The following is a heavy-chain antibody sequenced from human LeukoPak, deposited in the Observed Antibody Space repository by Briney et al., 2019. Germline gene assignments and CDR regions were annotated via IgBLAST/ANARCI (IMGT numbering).Heavy chain of an antibody. CDR3: ARDSIYYGSGSYYIPLGY. D-gene: IGHD3-10*01. CDR2: ISAYSGNT. V-gene: IGHV1-18*01. CDR1: GYTFTSYG. J-gene: IGHJ4*02. Sequence: ASVKVSCKASGYTFTSYGISWVRQAPGQGLEWMGWISAYSGNTNYAQKLQGRVTMTTDTSTSTAYMELRSLRSDDTAVYYCARDSIYYGSGSYYIPLGYWGQGTLVTVSS.